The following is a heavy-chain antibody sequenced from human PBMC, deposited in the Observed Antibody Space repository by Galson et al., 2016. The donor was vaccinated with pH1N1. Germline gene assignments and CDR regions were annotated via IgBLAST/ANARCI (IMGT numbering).Heavy chain of an antibody. CDR1: GFTFNNFA. CDR3: ARDSEYSAYDLFH. V-gene: IGHV3-30-3*01. D-gene: IGHD5-12*01. Sequence: SLRLSCAASGFTFNNFAMHWVRQAPGKGLEWVAVVLYDGTNEYLADPVKGRFTVSRDNSKNTLHLQMNSLRPSDTALYYCARDSEYSAYDLFHWGQGTLVAVSS. CDR2: VLYDGTNE. J-gene: IGHJ4*02.